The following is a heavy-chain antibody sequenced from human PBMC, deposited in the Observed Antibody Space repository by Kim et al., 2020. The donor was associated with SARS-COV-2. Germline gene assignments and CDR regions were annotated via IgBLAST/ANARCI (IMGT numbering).Heavy chain of an antibody. D-gene: IGHD3-10*01. CDR3: TTATTLLWFGELFPYYFDY. Sequence: GGSLRLSCAASGFTFSNAWMSWVRQAPGKGLEWVGRIKSKTDGGTTDYAAPVKGRFTISRDDSKNTLYLQMNSLKTEDTAVYYCTTATTLLWFGELFPYYFDYWGQGTLVTVSS. CDR1: GFTFSNAW. CDR2: IKSKTDGGTT. V-gene: IGHV3-15*01. J-gene: IGHJ4*02.